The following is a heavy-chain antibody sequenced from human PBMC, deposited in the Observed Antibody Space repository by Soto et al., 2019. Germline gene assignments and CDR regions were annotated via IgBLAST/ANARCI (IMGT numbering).Heavy chain of an antibody. Sequence: SVKVSCKASGDTFSSYSITWVRQAPGQGLEWMGGIIPVFGSANYAQKFQGRVTITADESTSTAYMELSSLRSQDTAVYFCARDDGLHYRYCHLDVWGQANTVTV. CDR1: GDTFSSYS. CDR3: ARDDGLHYRYCHLDV. J-gene: IGHJ6*02. V-gene: IGHV1-69*13. CDR2: IIPVFGSA. D-gene: IGHD4-4*01.